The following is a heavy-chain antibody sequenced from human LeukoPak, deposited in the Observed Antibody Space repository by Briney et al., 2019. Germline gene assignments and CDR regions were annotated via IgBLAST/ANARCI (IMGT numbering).Heavy chain of an antibody. CDR3: ARGGSSVWYASHEFYFDY. CDR1: GFTFSSYW. D-gene: IGHD6-19*01. CDR2: INSDGSST. V-gene: IGHV3-74*01. J-gene: IGHJ4*02. Sequence: GSLRLSCAASGFTFSSYWMHWVRQAPGKGLVWVSRINSDGSSTSYADSVKGRFTISRDNAKNTLYLQMNSLRAEDTAVYYCARGGSSVWYASHEFYFDYWGQGTLVTVSS.